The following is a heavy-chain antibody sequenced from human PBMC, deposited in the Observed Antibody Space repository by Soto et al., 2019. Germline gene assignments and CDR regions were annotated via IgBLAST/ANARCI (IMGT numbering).Heavy chain of an antibody. J-gene: IGHJ5*02. CDR2: IYPGDSDT. CDR1: GYSFAGYW. V-gene: IGHV5-51*01. Sequence: GESLKISCKGSGYSFAGYWITWVRQKPGKGLEWMGIIYPGDSDTRYSPSFQGQVTISADKSITTAYLQWSSLKASDTAMYYCARGYCTTTICDPWFDPWGQGTLVTVSS. D-gene: IGHD2-2*01. CDR3: ARGYCTTTICDPWFDP.